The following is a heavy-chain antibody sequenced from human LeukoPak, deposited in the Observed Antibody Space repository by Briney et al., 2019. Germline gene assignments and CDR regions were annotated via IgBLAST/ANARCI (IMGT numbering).Heavy chain of an antibody. CDR1: GGSISSSSSL. Sequence: SETLSLTCTVSGGSISSSSSLWGWIRQPPGKGLEWIGSIYYSGSTYYNPSLKSRVTISVDMSKNQFSLKLTSVTAADTAVYYCARGGPLLWFGESNSWFDPWGQGTLVTVSS. D-gene: IGHD3-10*01. CDR3: ARGGPLLWFGESNSWFDP. J-gene: IGHJ5*02. CDR2: IYYSGST. V-gene: IGHV4-39*07.